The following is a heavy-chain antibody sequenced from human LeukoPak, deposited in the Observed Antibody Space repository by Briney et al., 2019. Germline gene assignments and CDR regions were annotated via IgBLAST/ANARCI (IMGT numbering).Heavy chain of an antibody. D-gene: IGHD3-3*01. V-gene: IGHV3-15*01. CDR3: TSDFWISYYYYYMDV. CDR2: IKSKTDGGTT. Sequence: GGSLRLSCAASGFTFNNAWMSWVRQAPGKGLEWVGRIKSKTDGGTTDYAAPVKGRFTISRDDSKNTLYLQMNSLKTEDTAVYYCTSDFWISYYYYYMDVWGKGTTVTVSS. CDR1: GFTFNNAW. J-gene: IGHJ6*03.